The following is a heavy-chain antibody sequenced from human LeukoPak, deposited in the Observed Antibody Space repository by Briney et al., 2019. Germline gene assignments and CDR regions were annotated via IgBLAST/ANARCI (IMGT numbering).Heavy chain of an antibody. D-gene: IGHD1-26*01. CDR2: INPNSGGT. CDR1: GYTFTGYY. J-gene: IGHJ4*02. V-gene: IGHV1-2*02. Sequence: GASVKVSCKASGYTFTGYYMHWVRQAPGQGLEWMGWINPNSGGTNSAQKFQGRVTRTRDTSISTAYMELSRLTSDDTAVYYCARHPYSGSYHFDYWGQGTLVTVSS. CDR3: ARHPYSGSYHFDY.